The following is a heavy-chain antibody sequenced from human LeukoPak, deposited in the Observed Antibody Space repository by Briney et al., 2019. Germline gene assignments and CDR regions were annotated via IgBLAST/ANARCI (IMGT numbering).Heavy chain of an antibody. CDR1: GFTFSSYD. CDR2: ITLSGANT. D-gene: IGHD3-22*01. J-gene: IGHJ4*02. V-gene: IGHV3-23*01. CDR3: AKRGVVIRVILVGFHKEAYYFDS. Sequence: QPGGSLRLSCAASGFTFSSYDMSWVRQAPGKGLEWVSSITLSGANTFYADSVMGRFTISRDNPKNTLYLQMNSLRAEDTAVYFCAKRGVVIRVILVGFHKEAYYFDSWGQGALVTVSS.